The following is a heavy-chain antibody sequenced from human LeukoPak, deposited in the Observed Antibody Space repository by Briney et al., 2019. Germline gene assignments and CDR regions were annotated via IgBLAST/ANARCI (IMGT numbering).Heavy chain of an antibody. Sequence: SVKVSCKASGYTFTGYYMHWVRQAPGQGLEWMGGIIPVFGTANYVQKFQGRVTITADESTSTAYMELSSLRSEDTAVYYCARDRVVGLGIDNAFDIWGHGTMVTVSS. CDR2: IIPVFGTA. V-gene: IGHV1-69*13. CDR1: GYTFTGYY. J-gene: IGHJ3*02. CDR3: ARDRVVGLGIDNAFDI. D-gene: IGHD2-15*01.